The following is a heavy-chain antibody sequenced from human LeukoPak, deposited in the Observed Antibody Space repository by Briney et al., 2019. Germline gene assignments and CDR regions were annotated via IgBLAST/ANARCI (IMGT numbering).Heavy chain of an antibody. J-gene: IGHJ5*02. D-gene: IGHD5-24*01. Sequence: GGSLRLSCAASGFTFSSYWMSWVRQAPGKGLEWVANIKQDGSEKYYVDSVKGRFTISRDNAKNSLYLQMNSLRAEDTAVYYCARERWLQLYNWFDPWGQGTLVTVSS. CDR1: GFTFSSYW. CDR3: ARERWLQLYNWFDP. CDR2: IKQDGSEK. V-gene: IGHV3-7*01.